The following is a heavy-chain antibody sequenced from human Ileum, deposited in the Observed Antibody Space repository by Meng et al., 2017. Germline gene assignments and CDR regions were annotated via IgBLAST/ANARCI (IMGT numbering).Heavy chain of an antibody. CDR2: TYYRSKWNS. CDR3: ASGSGSLDY. V-gene: IGHV6-1*01. J-gene: IGHJ4*02. CDR1: GGSVSSNIGD. D-gene: IGHD3-3*01. Sequence: LEQSGPGLVTPSQTPALPCDVSGGSVSSNIGDWNWIKQYTLRGLEWLGRTYYRSKWNSEYAVSVKSRISITPDTSKNQISLQMNSVSPEDTAVYYCASGSGSLDYWGPGTLVTVS.